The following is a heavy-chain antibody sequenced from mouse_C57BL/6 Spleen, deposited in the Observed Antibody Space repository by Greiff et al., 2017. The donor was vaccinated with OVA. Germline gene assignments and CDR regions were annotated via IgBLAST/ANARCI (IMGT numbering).Heavy chain of an antibody. D-gene: IGHD1-1*01. CDR3: ARSSFITTDGDFDY. CDR2: INPNNGGT. Sequence: VQLQQSGPELVKPGASVKISCKASGYTFTDYYMNWVKQSHGKSLEWIGDINPNNGGTSYNQKFKGKATLTVDKSSSTAYMELRSLTSEDSAVYYCARSSFITTDGDFDYWGQGTTLTVSS. J-gene: IGHJ2*01. CDR1: GYTFTDYY. V-gene: IGHV1-26*01.